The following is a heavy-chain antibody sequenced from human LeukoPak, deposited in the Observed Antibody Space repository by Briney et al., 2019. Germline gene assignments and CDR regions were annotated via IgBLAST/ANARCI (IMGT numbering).Heavy chain of an antibody. CDR2: INHSGST. Sequence: SETLSLTCSVSGGSIISSNYYWGWIRQPPGKGLEWIGEINHSGSTNYNPSLKSRVTISIDTSKNQFSLKLSSVTAADTAVYYCARQVALGSFDPWGQGTLVTVSS. CDR3: ARQVALGSFDP. D-gene: IGHD2-21*01. J-gene: IGHJ5*02. CDR1: GGSIISSNYY. V-gene: IGHV4-39*01.